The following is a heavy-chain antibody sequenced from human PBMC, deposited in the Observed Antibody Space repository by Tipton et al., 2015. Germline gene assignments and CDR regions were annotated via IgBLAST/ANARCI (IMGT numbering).Heavy chain of an antibody. CDR2: IYYSGST. CDR1: GGSISSYY. D-gene: IGHD5-12*01. V-gene: IGHV4-59*12. CDR3: ASTAGVVATLDY. Sequence: TLSLTCTVSGGSISSYYWSWIRQPPGKGLEWIGYIYYSGSTSYNPSLKSRVTISTDTSKNQFSLKLRSVTAADTAVYYCASTAGVVATLDYWGQGTLVTVSS. J-gene: IGHJ4*02.